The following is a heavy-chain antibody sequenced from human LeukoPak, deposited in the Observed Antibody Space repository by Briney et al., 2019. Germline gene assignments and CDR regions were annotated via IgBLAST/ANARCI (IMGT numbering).Heavy chain of an antibody. CDR1: GGSFSGYY. CDR3: ARTRAPYYYYYYGMDV. Sequence: PSETLSLTCAVYGGSFSGYYWSWIRQPPGKGLEWIGEINHSGSTNYNPSLKSRVTISVDTSKNQFSLKLSSVTAADTAVYYCARTRAPYYYYYYGMDVWGQGTTVTVSS. CDR2: INHSGST. V-gene: IGHV4-34*01. J-gene: IGHJ6*02.